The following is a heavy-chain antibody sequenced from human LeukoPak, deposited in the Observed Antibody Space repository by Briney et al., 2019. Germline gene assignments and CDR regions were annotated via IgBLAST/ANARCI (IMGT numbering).Heavy chain of an antibody. CDR2: IFWDDDK. V-gene: IGHV2-5*02. CDR3: AHRRLSYHSSAYFDY. D-gene: IGHD3-22*01. J-gene: IGHJ4*02. CDR1: GFSLSTSTVG. Sequence: SGPTLVNPTQTLTLTCTFSGFSLSTSTVGVGWIRQPPGKALEWLALIFWDDDKRYRPSLKTRLTVTKDTSKNQVVLTMTNMDPVDTATYYCAHRRLSYHSSAYFDYWGQGTLVTVSS.